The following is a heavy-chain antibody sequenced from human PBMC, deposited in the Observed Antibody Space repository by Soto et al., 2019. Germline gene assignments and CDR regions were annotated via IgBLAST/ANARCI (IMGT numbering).Heavy chain of an antibody. CDR2: ISSRGGST. J-gene: IGHJ4*02. Sequence: EVQLLESGGGLVQPGGSLRLSCAGSGYTFSSYAMSWVRQAPGKGLEWVSAISSRGGSTYYADSVKGRFTISRDNSKNALYLQMNSLIAEDTAVYYCANESREIETAAAQSDYRGQGTLVTVSS. V-gene: IGHV3-23*01. CDR1: GYTFSSYA. CDR3: ANESREIETAAAQSDY. D-gene: IGHD6-13*01.